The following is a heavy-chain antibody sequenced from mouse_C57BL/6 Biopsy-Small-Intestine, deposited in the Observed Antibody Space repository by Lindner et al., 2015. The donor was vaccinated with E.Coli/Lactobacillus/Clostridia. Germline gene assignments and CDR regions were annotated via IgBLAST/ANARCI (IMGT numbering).Heavy chain of an antibody. CDR3: ARPDWDWYFDV. CDR1: GYTFTDYW. J-gene: IGHJ1*03. D-gene: IGHD4-1*01. Sequence: VQLQESGAELMKPGASVKLSCKATGYTFTDYWLEWVKQRPGHGLEWIGEILPGSDSTNYNEKFKGKATFTADTSSNTAYMQLSSLTTEDSAIYYCARPDWDWYFDVWGTGTTVAVSS. CDR2: ILPGSDST. V-gene: IGHV1-9*01.